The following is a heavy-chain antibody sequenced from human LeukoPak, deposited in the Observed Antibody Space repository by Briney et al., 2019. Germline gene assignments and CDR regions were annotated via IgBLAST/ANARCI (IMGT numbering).Heavy chain of an antibody. Sequence: LGASVKVSCRASGYTFTGYYMHWVRQAPGQGLEWMVWINPNSGGTNYAQKFQGRVTMTRDTSISTAYIELSRLRSDDTAVYHCARSYYYYDSSRYVFPALVSSFDTSGQGTKVIVSS. CDR1: GYTFTGYY. D-gene: IGHD3-22*01. J-gene: IGHJ3*02. CDR3: ARSYYYYDSSRYVFPALVSSFDT. V-gene: IGHV1-2*03. CDR2: INPNSGGT.